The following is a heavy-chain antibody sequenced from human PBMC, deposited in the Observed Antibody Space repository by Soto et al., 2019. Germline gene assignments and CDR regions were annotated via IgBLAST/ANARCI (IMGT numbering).Heavy chain of an antibody. V-gene: IGHV1-69*13. CDR3: ARLRGTGTTRRGMDV. J-gene: IGHJ6*02. D-gene: IGHD1-7*01. CDR2: IIPIFGTA. CDR1: GGTFSSYA. Sequence: SVKVSCKASGGTFSSYAISWVRQAPGQGLEWMGGIIPIFGTANYAQKFQGRVTITADESTSTAYMELSSLRSEDTAVYYCARLRGTGTTRRGMDVWGRGTTVTVSS.